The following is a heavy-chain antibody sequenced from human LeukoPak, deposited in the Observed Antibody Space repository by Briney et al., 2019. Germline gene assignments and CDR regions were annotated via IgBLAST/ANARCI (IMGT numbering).Heavy chain of an antibody. J-gene: IGHJ3*02. Sequence: SETLSLTCTVFGTSISSNYWSWIRQPPGKGLEWIGYIYYSGSTNYNPSLKSRVTISVDTSKNQFSLKLSSVTAADTAVYYCARGLRDFWSGFSAFDIWGQGTMVTVSS. D-gene: IGHD3-3*01. CDR2: IYYSGST. CDR3: ARGLRDFWSGFSAFDI. V-gene: IGHV4-59*01. CDR1: GTSISSNY.